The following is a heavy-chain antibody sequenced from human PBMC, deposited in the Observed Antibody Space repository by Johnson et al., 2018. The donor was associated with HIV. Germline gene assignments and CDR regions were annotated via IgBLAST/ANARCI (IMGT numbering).Heavy chain of an antibody. CDR1: GFTFSNYA. Sequence: VQLVESGGGLVQPGGSLRLSCAASGFTFSNYAMHWVRQAPGKGLEWVAVIYSGGSTYYADSVKGRFTISRDNSKNTLYLQMNSLRAEDTAVYYCARDQRGLDAFDIWGQGTMVTVSS. D-gene: IGHD2-15*01. CDR2: IYSGGST. J-gene: IGHJ3*02. CDR3: ARDQRGLDAFDI. V-gene: IGHV3-66*01.